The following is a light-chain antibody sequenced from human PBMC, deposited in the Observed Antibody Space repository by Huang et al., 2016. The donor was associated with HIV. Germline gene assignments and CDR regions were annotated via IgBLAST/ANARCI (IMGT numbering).Light chain of an antibody. J-gene: IGKJ1*01. V-gene: IGKV1-NL1*01. Sequence: DIQMTQSPSSLSAFVVDTVTITCRASQGISNSVAWYQQKPGKAPKLLLYYTSRLESRFPARFRGGGAGTDYTLTINSLQPDDFETYYCQHYYTSPTFGQGSKVEIK. CDR3: QHYYTSPT. CDR1: QGISNS. CDR2: YTS.